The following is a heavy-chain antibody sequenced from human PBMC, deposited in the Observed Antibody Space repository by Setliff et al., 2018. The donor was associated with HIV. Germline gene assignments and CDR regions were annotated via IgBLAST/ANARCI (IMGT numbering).Heavy chain of an antibody. J-gene: IGHJ4*02. Sequence: GASVKVSCKASGGTFSSYVISWVRQAPGQGPEWMGGIIPMYGVTNYAQKFQGRVTITTDESTSTAYMELSSLRSEDTAVYYCARSFGVVIPIFDYWGQGTLVTVSS. CDR2: IIPMYGVT. D-gene: IGHD3-3*01. V-gene: IGHV1-69*05. CDR1: GGTFSSYV. CDR3: ARSFGVVIPIFDY.